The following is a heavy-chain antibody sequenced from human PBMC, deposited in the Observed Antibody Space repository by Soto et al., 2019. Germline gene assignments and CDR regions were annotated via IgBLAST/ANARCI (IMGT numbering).Heavy chain of an antibody. D-gene: IGHD5-18*01. CDR3: ASPYKATAMVIRGYSYYYYGMDV. CDR2: INAGNGNT. V-gene: IGHV1-3*01. Sequence: VASVKVSCKASGYTFTSYAMHWVRQAPGQRLEWMGWINAGNGNTKYSQKFQGRVTITRDTSASTAYMELSSLRSEDTAVYYCASPYKATAMVIRGYSYYYYGMDVWGQGTTVTVSS. CDR1: GYTFTSYA. J-gene: IGHJ6*02.